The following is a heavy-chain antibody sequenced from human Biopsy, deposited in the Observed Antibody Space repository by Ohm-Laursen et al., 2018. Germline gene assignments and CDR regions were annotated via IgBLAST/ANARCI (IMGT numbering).Heavy chain of an antibody. CDR1: GDSLTSGPEN. Sequence: GTLSLTCTVSGDSLTSGPENWSWIRQPPGQGLEYIGFIYSGGNTNYNPSLQNRVTMSVDTSKNQFPLKLSSVIAADTAVYYCARGRRTSGWPYFANWGQGTLVIVSS. CDR2: IYSGGNT. CDR3: ARGRRTSGWPYFAN. V-gene: IGHV4-61*01. D-gene: IGHD6-19*01. J-gene: IGHJ4*02.